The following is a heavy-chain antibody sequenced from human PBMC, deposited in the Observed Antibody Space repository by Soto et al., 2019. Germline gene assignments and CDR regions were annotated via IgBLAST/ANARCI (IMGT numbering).Heavy chain of an antibody. J-gene: IGHJ3*02. Sequence: PGGSLRLSCAASGFTFSSYYMHWVRLATGKGLEWVSSIGTPRDTYSSCSVKGRFTISRENAKNSLYLQMNSLRAGDTAVYYCVRGACGGDCYYHHAFDIWGQARSVTV. CDR2: IGTPRDT. CDR1: GFTFSSYY. D-gene: IGHD2-21*02. V-gene: IGHV3-13*01. CDR3: VRGACGGDCYYHHAFDI.